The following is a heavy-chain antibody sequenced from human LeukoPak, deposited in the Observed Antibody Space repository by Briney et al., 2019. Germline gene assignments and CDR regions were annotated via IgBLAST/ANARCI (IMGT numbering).Heavy chain of an antibody. V-gene: IGHV3-23*01. CDR1: GLSLSSYA. Sequence: GGFLRLSCAGSGLSLSSYAVNWVRQAPGKGLEWVSVISGSGGSTHYADSVKGRFTISRDNSRNTVYLQMSSLRAEDTAVYYCAKGSPGWPYYFDHWGQGSLVSVSS. CDR3: AKGSPGWPYYFDH. D-gene: IGHD2-15*01. J-gene: IGHJ4*02. CDR2: ISGSGGST.